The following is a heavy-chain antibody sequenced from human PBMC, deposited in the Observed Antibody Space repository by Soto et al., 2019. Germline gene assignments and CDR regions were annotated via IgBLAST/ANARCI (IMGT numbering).Heavy chain of an antibody. Sequence: QVQLVQSVAEVKKPGSSVKVSCKASGGTFSSYAISWVRQAPGQGLEWMGGIIPIFGTANYAQKFQGRVTIPAVEPTSKAYMKLSSLRSEDRAVYYCARESYDSSGGGAFAIWVQGTMDIVSS. CDR2: IIPIFGTA. D-gene: IGHD3-22*01. CDR3: ARESYDSSGGGAFAI. CDR1: GGTFSSYA. V-gene: IGHV1-69*12. J-gene: IGHJ3*02.